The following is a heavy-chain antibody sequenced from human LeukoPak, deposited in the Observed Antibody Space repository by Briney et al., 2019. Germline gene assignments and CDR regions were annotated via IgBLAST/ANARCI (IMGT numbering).Heavy chain of an antibody. CDR2: IYTSGST. Sequence: SETLSLTCTVSGGSISSYYWSWIRQPPGKGLEWIGYIYTSGSTNYNPSLKSRVTISVDTSKNQFSLKLSSVTAADTAVYYCARRRGIGYCSSTSCYTRDGSWFDPWGQGTLVTVSS. V-gene: IGHV4-4*09. J-gene: IGHJ5*02. D-gene: IGHD2-2*02. CDR3: ARRRGIGYCSSTSCYTRDGSWFDP. CDR1: GGSISSYY.